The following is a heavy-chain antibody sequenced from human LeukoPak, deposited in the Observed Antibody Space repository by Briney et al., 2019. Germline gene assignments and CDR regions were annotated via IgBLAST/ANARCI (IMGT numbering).Heavy chain of an antibody. V-gene: IGHV3-48*01. D-gene: IGHD3-22*01. CDR2: ISSSSSTI. J-gene: IGHJ6*03. Sequence: GGSLRLSCAASGFTFSSYSMNWVRQAPGKGLEWVSYISSSSSTIYYADSVKGRFTISRDNAKNSLYLQMNSLRAEDTAVFYCARAEYYYDSSGYYPRYYNYYYMDVWGKGTTVTVSS. CDR3: ARAEYYYDSSGYYPRYYNYYYMDV. CDR1: GFTFSSYS.